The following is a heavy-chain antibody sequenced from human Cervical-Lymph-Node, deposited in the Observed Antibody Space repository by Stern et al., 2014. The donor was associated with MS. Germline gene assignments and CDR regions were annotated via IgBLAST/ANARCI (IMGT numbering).Heavy chain of an antibody. Sequence: VQLVQSGNEVKKPGASGKGSCEASGYTFTSYGISWVRQAPGQGLEWMGWVSAYNGNTNYEQKFQDRVTMTTDTSTSTVYMELRNLRSDDAALYYCARAAGILDFWGQGTLVTVPS. D-gene: IGHD1-1*01. CDR2: VSAYNGNT. V-gene: IGHV1-18*01. J-gene: IGHJ4*02. CDR3: ARAAGILDF. CDR1: GYTFTSYG.